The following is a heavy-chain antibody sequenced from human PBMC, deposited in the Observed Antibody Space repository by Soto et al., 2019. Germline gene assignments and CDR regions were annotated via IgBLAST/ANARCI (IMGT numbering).Heavy chain of an antibody. Sequence: PSETLSLTCTVSGDSSSSSNYFWGWIRQPPGKGLEWIGSIYYSGSTYYNPSLKSRVSISVDTSKNQFSLRMSSMTAADTAVYYCARHHGDSETLYYYSVMDVWGQGTTVTVSS. CDR2: IYYSGST. CDR3: ARHHGDSETLYYYSVMDV. V-gene: IGHV4-39*01. D-gene: IGHD1-26*01. J-gene: IGHJ6*02. CDR1: GDSSSSSNYF.